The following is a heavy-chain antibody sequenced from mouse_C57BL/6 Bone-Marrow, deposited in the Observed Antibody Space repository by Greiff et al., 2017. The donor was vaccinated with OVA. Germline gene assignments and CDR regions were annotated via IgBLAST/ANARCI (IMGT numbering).Heavy chain of an antibody. Sequence: EVMLVESGGGLVQPGGSLKLSCAASGFTFSDYYMYWVRQTPEKRLEWVAYISNGGGSTYYPDTVKGRFTISRDNAKNTLYLQMSRLKSEDTAMYYCARHEMDYWGQGTSVTVSS. CDR2: ISNGGGST. V-gene: IGHV5-12*01. CDR1: GFTFSDYY. CDR3: ARHEMDY. J-gene: IGHJ4*01.